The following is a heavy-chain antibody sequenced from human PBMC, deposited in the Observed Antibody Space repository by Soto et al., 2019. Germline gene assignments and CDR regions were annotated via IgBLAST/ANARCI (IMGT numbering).Heavy chain of an antibody. CDR3: ARDRVAGIWGDAFDI. V-gene: IGHV1-18*04. CDR2: INPYNANT. Sequence: ASVKVSGKTSGYTFTNHGINWVRHAPGQGLEWMGWINPYNANTNYAQKLQGRVTMTTDTSTSTAYMDLRSLTSDDTAVYYCARDRVAGIWGDAFDIWGQGTMVTVSS. D-gene: IGHD3-16*01. CDR1: GYTFTNHG. J-gene: IGHJ3*02.